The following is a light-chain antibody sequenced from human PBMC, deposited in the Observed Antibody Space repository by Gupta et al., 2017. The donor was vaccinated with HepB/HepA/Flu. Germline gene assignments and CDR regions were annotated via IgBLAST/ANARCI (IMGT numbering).Light chain of an antibody. Sequence: QSVLPQPPSVSGAPGHRVTISCTGSSSNIGAGYDVHGYQQLPGTAPKLLIYGNSNRPSGDPDRFSGSKSGASASLAGTGLQAEDDADCYCQSYDSSLSGYVYGTGTKLTVL. CDR3: QSYDSSLSGYV. CDR2: GNS. CDR1: SSNIGAGYD. V-gene: IGLV1-40*01. J-gene: IGLJ1*01.